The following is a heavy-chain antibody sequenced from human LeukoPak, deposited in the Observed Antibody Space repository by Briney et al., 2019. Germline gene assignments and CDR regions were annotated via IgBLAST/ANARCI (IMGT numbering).Heavy chain of an antibody. V-gene: IGHV3-21*04. D-gene: IGHD6-19*01. Sequence: GGSLRLSCAASGFTFSSYSMNWVRQAPGKGLEWVSSISSSSTYIYYADSVKGRFTISRDNSKNTLYLQMNSLRAEDTAVYYCAKDVAPAVRGYSSGWWDAFDIWGQGTMVTVSS. J-gene: IGHJ3*02. CDR2: ISSSSTYI. CDR1: GFTFSSYS. CDR3: AKDVAPAVRGYSSGWWDAFDI.